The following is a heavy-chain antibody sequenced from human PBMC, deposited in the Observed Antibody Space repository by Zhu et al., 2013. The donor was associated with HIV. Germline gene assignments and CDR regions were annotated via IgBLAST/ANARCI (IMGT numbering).Heavy chain of an antibody. J-gene: IGHJ4*02. CDR3: ARGEAYYGSGSYSTKFDY. D-gene: IGHD3-10*01. V-gene: IGHV4-30-4*01. CDR1: GGSISSGDYY. CDR2: IYYSGST. Sequence: QVQLQESGPGLVKPSQTLSLTCTVSGGSISSGDYYWSWIRQPPGKGLEWIGYIYYSGSTYYNPSLKSRVTISVDTSKNQFSLKLSSVTAADTAVYYCARGEAYYGSGSYSTKFDYWGQGTLVTVSS.